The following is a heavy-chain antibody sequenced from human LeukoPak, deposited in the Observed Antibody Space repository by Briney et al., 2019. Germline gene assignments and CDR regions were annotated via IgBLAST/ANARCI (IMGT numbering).Heavy chain of an antibody. CDR1: GDSINSYS. Sequence: KPSQTLSLTCIVSGDSINSYSWNWIRQPAGKGLEWVGLSYATGSTNYNPYLQGRVTLSIDTSKRQFSMKLSSVTAADTAVYYCARRVSEGGGPLRSGDNWLDPWGQGSLVTVSS. CDR3: ARRVSEGGGPLRSGDNWLDP. D-gene: IGHD3-3*01. V-gene: IGHV4-4*07. J-gene: IGHJ5*02. CDR2: SYATGST.